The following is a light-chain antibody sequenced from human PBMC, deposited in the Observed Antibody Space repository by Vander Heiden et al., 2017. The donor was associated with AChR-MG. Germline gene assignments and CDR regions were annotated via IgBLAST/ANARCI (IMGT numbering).Light chain of an antibody. V-gene: IGKV3-20*01. CDR1: QTLSSSY. J-gene: IGKJ4*01. CDR2: SAS. Sequence: EIVLTQSPGTLSLSPGERATLSCRASQTLSSSYVVWYQQRPGQAPRLLIYSASTRATGVPDRFSGSGSGTDFTLTISGLEPEDFAVYYCQYYTRSPRVTFGGGTKVEIK. CDR3: QYYTRSPRVT.